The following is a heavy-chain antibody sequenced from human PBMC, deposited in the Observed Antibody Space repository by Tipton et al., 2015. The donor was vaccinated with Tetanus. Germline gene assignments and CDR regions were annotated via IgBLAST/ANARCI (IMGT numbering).Heavy chain of an antibody. CDR2: VSYSGRT. CDR3: ARANHEFPKKGPSAS. J-gene: IGHJ5*02. Sequence: LRLSCTVSGGSVRSGDYSWNWIRQPPGKGLEWLAYVSYSGRTTYNYSLESRITISQDTSKNQFSLRLTSVTAADTAVYYCARANHEFPKKGPSASWGQGSLVIFSS. V-gene: IGHV4-61*08. CDR1: GGSVRSGDYS.